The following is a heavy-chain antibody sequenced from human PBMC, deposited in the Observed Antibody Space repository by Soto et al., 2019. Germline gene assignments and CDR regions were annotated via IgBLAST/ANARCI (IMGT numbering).Heavy chain of an antibody. J-gene: IGHJ6*02. Sequence: SVKVXCKASGGTXSSYAISWVRQAPGQGLEWMGGIIPIFGTANYAQKFQGRVTITADESTSTAYMELSSLRSEDTAVYYCARDRPYDSSGYYYRDYYYGMDVWGQGTTVTVSS. CDR1: GGTXSSYA. V-gene: IGHV1-69*13. CDR3: ARDRPYDSSGYYYRDYYYGMDV. CDR2: IIPIFGTA. D-gene: IGHD3-22*01.